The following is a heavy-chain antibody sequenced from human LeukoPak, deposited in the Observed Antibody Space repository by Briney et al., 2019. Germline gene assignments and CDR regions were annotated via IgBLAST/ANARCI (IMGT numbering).Heavy chain of an antibody. CDR3: AKRASGSGTSLYYFDY. V-gene: IGHV3-53*01. J-gene: IGHJ4*02. CDR2: IYSGGRT. D-gene: IGHD3-10*01. Sequence: GGSLRLSCAASGFTVSSNYMTWVRQAPGKGLEWVSVIYSGGRTFDADSVKGRFTISRDNSKNTLYLQMNSLRAEDTAVYYCAKRASGSGTSLYYFDYWGQGTLVTVSS. CDR1: GFTVSSNY.